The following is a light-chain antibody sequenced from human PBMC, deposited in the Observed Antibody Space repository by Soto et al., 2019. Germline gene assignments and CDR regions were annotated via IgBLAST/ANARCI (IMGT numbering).Light chain of an antibody. CDR3: QQSYSTPYT. V-gene: IGKV1-39*01. J-gene: IGKJ2*01. Sequence: DIQMTQSPSPLSASVGDRVTITCRASQSISSYLNWYQQKPGKAPKLLIYAASSLQSGVPSRFSGSGSGTDFTLTISSLQPEDFATYYFQQSYSTPYTFGQGTKLEIK. CDR1: QSISSY. CDR2: AAS.